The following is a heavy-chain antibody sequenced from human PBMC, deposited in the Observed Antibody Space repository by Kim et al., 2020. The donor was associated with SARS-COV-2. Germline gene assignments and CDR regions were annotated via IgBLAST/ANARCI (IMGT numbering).Heavy chain of an antibody. J-gene: IGHJ6*02. Sequence: SVKVSCKASGGTFSSYAISWVRQAPGQGLEWMGGIIPIFGTANYAQKFQGRVTITADESTSTAYMELSSLRSEDTAVYYCARDGTIFGVVNLPPKQNYYYYYGMDVWGQGTTVTVSS. V-gene: IGHV1-69*13. CDR3: ARDGTIFGVVNLPPKQNYYYYYGMDV. CDR2: IIPIFGTA. CDR1: GGTFSSYA. D-gene: IGHD3-3*01.